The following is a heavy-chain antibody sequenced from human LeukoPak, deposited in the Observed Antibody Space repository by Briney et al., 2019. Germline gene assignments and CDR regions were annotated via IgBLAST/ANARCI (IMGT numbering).Heavy chain of an antibody. CDR2: IYTSGST. D-gene: IGHD2-2*01. CDR3: ARDGEYCSRTSCSKRDLFDY. V-gene: IGHV4-61*02. Sequence: SQTLSLTCTVPGGSISSGSYYWSWIRQPAGKGLEWIGRIYTSGSTNYNPSLKSRVTISVDTSKNQFSLKLSSVTAADTTVYYCARDGEYCSRTSCSKRDLFDYWGQGTLVTVSS. CDR1: GGSISSGSYY. J-gene: IGHJ4*02.